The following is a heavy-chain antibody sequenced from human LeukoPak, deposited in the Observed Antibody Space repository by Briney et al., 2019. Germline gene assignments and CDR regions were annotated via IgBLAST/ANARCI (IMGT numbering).Heavy chain of an antibody. V-gene: IGHV4-34*01. D-gene: IGHD3-16*01. CDR2: INNRGST. J-gene: IGHJ4*02. CDR3: ARDSDSEFE. CDR1: GGSFSFYY. Sequence: SETLSLTCAVSGGSFSFYYWHWIRQPHGKGLEWIGEINNRGSTQYNPFLRRRVTISVETSRNLFFLRLTSVTAADTAVYFCARDSDSEFEWGQGTLVTVSS.